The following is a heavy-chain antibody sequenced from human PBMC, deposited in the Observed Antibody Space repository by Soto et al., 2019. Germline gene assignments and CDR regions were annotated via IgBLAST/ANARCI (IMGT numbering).Heavy chain of an antibody. CDR1: NYNFTNYA. J-gene: IGHJ6*02. CDR2: IIPIFGTA. CDR3: ARGVVISDYYYYYGMDV. V-gene: IGHV1-69*13. D-gene: IGHD3-3*01. Sequence: SVKVSCKTSNYNFTNYAITWVRRAPGQGLEWMGGIIPIFGTANYAQKFQGRVTITADESTSTAYMELSSLRSEDTAVYYCARGVVISDYYYYYGMDVWGQGTTVTVSS.